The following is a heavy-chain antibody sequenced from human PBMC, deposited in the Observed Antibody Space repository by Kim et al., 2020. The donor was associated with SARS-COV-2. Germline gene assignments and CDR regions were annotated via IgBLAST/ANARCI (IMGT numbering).Heavy chain of an antibody. CDR3: ARVHPDGDPYYYYYGMDV. CDR1: GGTFSSYA. D-gene: IGHD4-17*01. Sequence: SVKVSCKASGGTFSSYAISWVRQAPGQGLEWMGGIIPIFGTANYAQKFQGRVTITADESTSTAYMELSSLRSEDTAVYYCARVHPDGDPYYYYYGMDVWGQGTTVTVSS. V-gene: IGHV1-69*13. CDR2: IIPIFGTA. J-gene: IGHJ6*02.